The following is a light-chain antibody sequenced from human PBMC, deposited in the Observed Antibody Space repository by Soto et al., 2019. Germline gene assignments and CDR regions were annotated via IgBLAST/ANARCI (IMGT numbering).Light chain of an antibody. J-gene: IGKJ1*01. V-gene: IGKV1-17*01. CDR2: AAS. Sequence: DIQMTQSPSSLSASVGDRVTITCRASQVIGNDLGWFQQKPGQAPKRLIYAASFLQSGVPSRFSGSVSGTEFTLTISSLEPDDFATYYCLQHKTYPWTFGQGTTVEIK. CDR1: QVIGND. CDR3: LQHKTYPWT.